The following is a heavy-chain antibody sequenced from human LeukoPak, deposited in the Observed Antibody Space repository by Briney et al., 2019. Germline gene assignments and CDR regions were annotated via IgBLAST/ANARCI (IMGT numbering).Heavy chain of an antibody. CDR2: IWYDGSNK. CDR3: ARDFQNYYGSGSYYNDIDY. CDR1: GFTFSRYG. D-gene: IGHD3-10*01. Sequence: PGRSLRLSCAAYGFTFSRYGMHWVRQAPGKGLEWVAVIWYDGSNKYYADSVKGRFTISRDNSENTLYLQMNSLRAEDTAVYYCARDFQNYYGSGSYYNDIDYWGQGTLVTVSS. V-gene: IGHV3-33*01. J-gene: IGHJ4*02.